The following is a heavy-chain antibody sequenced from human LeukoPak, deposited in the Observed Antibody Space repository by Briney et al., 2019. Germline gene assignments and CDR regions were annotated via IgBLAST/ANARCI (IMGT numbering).Heavy chain of an antibody. CDR2: INPNSGGT. J-gene: IGHJ5*02. CDR1: GYTFTGYY. D-gene: IGHD4-17*01. V-gene: IGHV1-2*02. Sequence: GASVKVSCKASGYTFTGYYMHWVRQAPGQGLEWMGWINPNSGGTNYAQKFQGRVTMTRDTSISTAYMELSRLRSDDMAVYYCARDYGDYAGLWFDPWGQGTLVTVSS. CDR3: ARDYGDYAGLWFDP.